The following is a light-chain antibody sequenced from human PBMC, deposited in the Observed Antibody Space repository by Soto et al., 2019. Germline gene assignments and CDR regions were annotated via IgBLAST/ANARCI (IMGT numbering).Light chain of an antibody. V-gene: IGKV3-20*01. CDR1: QSVSSSY. CDR3: QQYGSSRT. J-gene: IGKJ1*01. Sequence: EIGLTQSPGTLSLSPGERGTLSCRASQSVSSSYLAWYQQKPGQAPRLLVYGASSRATGIPDRFSGSGSGTDFTLTISRLEPEDFAVYYCQQYGSSRTFGQGTKVDI. CDR2: GAS.